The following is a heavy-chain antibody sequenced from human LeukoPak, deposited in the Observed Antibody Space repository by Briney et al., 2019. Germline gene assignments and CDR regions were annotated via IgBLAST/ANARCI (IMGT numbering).Heavy chain of an antibody. CDR1: GYIFTGYY. V-gene: IGHV1-2*02. J-gene: IGHJ3*02. CDR2: INPNSGGT. Sequence: ASVKVSCKASGYIFTGYYMHWVRRAAGQGVEGRGWINPNSGGTNYAQKFQGRVTMTRDTSISPAYMALRSLRSDDTAVYYCARGCTHRMYYSAGGDAFDIWGQGTMVTVSS. CDR3: ARGCTHRMYYSAGGDAFDI. D-gene: IGHD3-10*01.